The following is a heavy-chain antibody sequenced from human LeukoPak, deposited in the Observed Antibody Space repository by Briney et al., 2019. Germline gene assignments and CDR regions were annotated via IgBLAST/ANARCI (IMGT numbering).Heavy chain of an antibody. J-gene: IGHJ4*02. D-gene: IGHD6-19*01. CDR3: ATVVSHSSDWYGPFDC. CDR2: FDPEDGET. CDR1: GYTLNELS. V-gene: IGHV1-24*01. Sequence: ASVKVSCKVSGYTLNELSMDWVRQAPGEGLEWMGGFDPEDGETIYAQKFQGRVTMTEDTSTDTAYKELSSLRSEDTAVYYCATVVSHSSDWYGPFDCWGQGTLVTVSS.